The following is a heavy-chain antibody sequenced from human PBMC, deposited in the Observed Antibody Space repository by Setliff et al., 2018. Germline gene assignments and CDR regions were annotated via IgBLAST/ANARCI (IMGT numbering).Heavy chain of an antibody. J-gene: IGHJ3*01. D-gene: IGHD1-26*01. CDR3: AREVGTSTSSDAFVV. CDR2: IYHSGSA. CDR1: GDSISSGDYF. V-gene: IGHV4-30-4*08. Sequence: SETLSLTCTVSGDSISSGDYFWSWIRQPPGKGLEWIAYIYHSGSAYYNPSLKSRVTMSVDTSKNQFSLHLTSVTAADTAVYYCAREVGTSTSSDAFVVWGQGMMVTVSS.